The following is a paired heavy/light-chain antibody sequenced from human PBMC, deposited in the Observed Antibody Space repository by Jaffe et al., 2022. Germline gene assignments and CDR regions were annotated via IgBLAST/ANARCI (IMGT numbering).Heavy chain of an antibody. CDR3: ARFATVNSDTTDYFDS. J-gene: IGHJ4*02. CDR1: GFIFEDYG. V-gene: IGHV3-20*04. Sequence: EVRLVESGGRVVRPGGSLRLSCAASGFIFEDYGMSWVRQVPGKGLEWVSGIDWSGNNTGYVDFVRGRFTISRDNAKNSLFLRMESLRFEDTAFYYCARFATVNSDTTDYFDSWGQGVLVTVSS. CDR2: IDWSGNNT. D-gene: IGHD4-4*01.
Light chain of an antibody. CDR2: EDS. J-gene: IGLJ2*01. Sequence: YELTQSPSMSVSPGQTARISCYGQALSNQYASWYQQKAGRAPVLIIFEDSERPSGIPGRFSGSSSGTQVTLTINRVQADDEADYYCQSADASGDFVVFGGGTKLTVL. CDR1: ALSNQY. V-gene: IGLV3-25*03. CDR3: QSADASGDFVV.